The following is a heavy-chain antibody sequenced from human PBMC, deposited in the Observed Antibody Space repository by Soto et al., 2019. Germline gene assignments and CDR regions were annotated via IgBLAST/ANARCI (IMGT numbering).Heavy chain of an antibody. J-gene: IGHJ6*02. V-gene: IGHV4-34*01. CDR3: ARDRYRDVDTAMVSPYYYGMDV. CDR1: GGSFSGYY. CDR2: INHSGST. Sequence: TSETLSLTWAVYGGSFSGYYWSWIRQTPGKGLEWIGEINHSGSTNYNPSLKSRVTISVDTSKNQFSLKLSSVTAADTAVYYCARDRYRDVDTAMVSPYYYGMDVWGQGTTVTVSS. D-gene: IGHD5-18*01.